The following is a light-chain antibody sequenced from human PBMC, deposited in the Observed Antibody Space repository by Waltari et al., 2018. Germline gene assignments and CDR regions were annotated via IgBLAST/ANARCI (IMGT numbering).Light chain of an antibody. V-gene: IGKV3-11*01. CDR3: QHRSNWPRT. Sequence: EIVLTQSPATLSLSPGARATLSCRASQSVSSYLAWYQQKPAQAPRLLIYDASNRATGIPARFSGSGSGTDFTLTISSLEPEDFAVYYCQHRSNWPRTFGQGTKVEIK. CDR1: QSVSSY. CDR2: DAS. J-gene: IGKJ1*01.